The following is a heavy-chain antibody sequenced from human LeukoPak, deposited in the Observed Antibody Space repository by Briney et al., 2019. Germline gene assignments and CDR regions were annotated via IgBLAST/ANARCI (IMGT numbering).Heavy chain of an antibody. Sequence: GGSLRLSCTASGFTFGDYAMSWVRQAPGKGLEWVGFIRSKAYDGTTEYAASVKCRFTISSDDSKSIAYLQMNSLKTEDTAVYYCTRDYVSPGGGSYYYYGMDVWGQGTKVTVSS. J-gene: IGHJ6*02. V-gene: IGHV3-49*04. D-gene: IGHD1-14*01. CDR1: GFTFGDYA. CDR2: IRSKAYDGTT. CDR3: TRDYVSPGGGSYYYYGMDV.